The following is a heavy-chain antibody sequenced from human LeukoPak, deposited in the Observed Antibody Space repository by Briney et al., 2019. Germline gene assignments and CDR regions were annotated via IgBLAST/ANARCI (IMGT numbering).Heavy chain of an antibody. V-gene: IGHV3-21*01. CDR1: GFTFSSYS. Sequence: GGSLRLSCAASGFTFSSYSMNWVRQAPGKGLEWVSSISSGSTYMYYADSVKGRFTISRDNTQNSMYLQMNSLRAEDTAVYYCGRVGGRSKAAKGDAFDIWGQGTMVTVSS. D-gene: IGHD6-6*01. CDR3: GRVGGRSKAAKGDAFDI. J-gene: IGHJ3*02. CDR2: ISSGSTYM.